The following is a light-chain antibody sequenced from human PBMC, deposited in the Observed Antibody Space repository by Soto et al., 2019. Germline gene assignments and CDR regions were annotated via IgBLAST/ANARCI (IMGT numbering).Light chain of an antibody. V-gene: IGKV3-11*01. Sequence: EMVLTQSPATLSLSPGERATLSCRASQSISSYLDWYQQKPGQAPRLLIYDASNRATGNPATFSGSGSGTDFTLTISSLEPEDLAVYYCQQGLNWPNTFGQGTKLEIK. CDR3: QQGLNWPNT. J-gene: IGKJ2*01. CDR1: QSISSY. CDR2: DAS.